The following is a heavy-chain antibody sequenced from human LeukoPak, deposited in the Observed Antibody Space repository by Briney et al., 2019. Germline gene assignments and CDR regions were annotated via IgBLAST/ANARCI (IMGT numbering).Heavy chain of an antibody. CDR3: ARDPSLMGVSTYHFDY. V-gene: IGHV3-30-3*01. CDR2: ISYDGSNK. Sequence: GRSLRLSCAASGFTFSSYAMHWVRQAPGKGLEWVAVISYDGSNKYYADSVKGRFTISRDNSKNTLYLQMNSLRAEDTAVYYCARDPSLMGVSTYHFDYWGQGTLVTVSS. D-gene: IGHD5-24*01. J-gene: IGHJ4*02. CDR1: GFTFSSYA.